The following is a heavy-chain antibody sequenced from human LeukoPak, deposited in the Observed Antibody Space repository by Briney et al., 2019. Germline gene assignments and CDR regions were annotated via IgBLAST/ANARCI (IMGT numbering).Heavy chain of an antibody. D-gene: IGHD3-10*01. CDR1: GFTFSDHY. CDR2: TRNKANSYTT. Sequence: GGSLRLSCAASGFTFSDHYMDWVRQAPGKGLEWVGRTRNKANSYTTEYAAAVKGRFTISSDDSKNSLYLQRNSPKTEDTAVYYCARPSFSTSSGNPSDYWGQGTLVTVSS. J-gene: IGHJ4*02. V-gene: IGHV3-72*01. CDR3: ARPSFSTSSGNPSDY.